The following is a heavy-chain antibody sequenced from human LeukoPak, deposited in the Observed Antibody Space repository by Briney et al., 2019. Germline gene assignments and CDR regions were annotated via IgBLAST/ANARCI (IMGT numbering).Heavy chain of an antibody. D-gene: IGHD2-21*02. CDR1: GLTFSSYS. J-gene: IGHJ5*02. CDR3: AREGCGGDCHFVWFDP. V-gene: IGHV3-21*01. CDR2: ISSSSSYI. Sequence: PGGSLRLSCAASGLTFSSYSMNWVRQAPGKGLEWVSSISSSSSYIYYADSVKGRFTISRDNAKNSLYLQMNSLRAEDTAVYYCAREGCGGDCHFVWFDPWGQGTLVTVSS.